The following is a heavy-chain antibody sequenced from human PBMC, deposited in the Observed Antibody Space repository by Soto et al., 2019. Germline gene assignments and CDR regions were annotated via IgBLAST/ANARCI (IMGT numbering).Heavy chain of an antibody. V-gene: IGHV4-39*07. CDR1: GASFSDANYY. CDR3: ARGSSRWDY. J-gene: IGHJ4*02. Sequence: PSETLSLTCIVSGASFSDANYYWVWIRQPPGEGLEWIGSFYSGGRNNYNPSLKSRVTMSVDTSKNQFSLRLSSVTAADTAMYYCARGSSRWDYWGQGALVTVYS. D-gene: IGHD6-13*01. CDR2: FYSGGRN.